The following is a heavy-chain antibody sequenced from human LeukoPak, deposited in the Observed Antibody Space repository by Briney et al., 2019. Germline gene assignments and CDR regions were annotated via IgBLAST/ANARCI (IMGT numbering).Heavy chain of an antibody. CDR2: IGSSISDI. J-gene: IGHJ4*02. V-gene: IGHV3-21*06. CDR3: ATLSGGGTLDY. CDR1: GFTVSSNG. D-gene: IGHD2-15*01. Sequence: GGSLRLSCAASGFTVSSNGMSWLRQAPGRGLEWVSSIGSSISDIPYAESVKGRFTISRDNAKNSLYLQMNSLRVEDTAVYYCATLSGGGTLDYWGQGTLVTVSS.